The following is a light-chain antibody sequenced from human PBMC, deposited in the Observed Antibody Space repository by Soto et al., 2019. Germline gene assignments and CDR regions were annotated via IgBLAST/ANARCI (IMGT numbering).Light chain of an antibody. V-gene: IGLV1-51*02. J-gene: IGLJ1*01. Sequence: QSVLTQPPSVSAAPGQKVTIPCSGSNSNIGNNYVSWYQQLPGTAPKLLIYENNKRPSGIPDRFSGSKSGTSATLGITGLQTGDEADYYCGTWDSSLSAYVFGTGTKVTVL. CDR1: NSNIGNNY. CDR3: GTWDSSLSAYV. CDR2: ENN.